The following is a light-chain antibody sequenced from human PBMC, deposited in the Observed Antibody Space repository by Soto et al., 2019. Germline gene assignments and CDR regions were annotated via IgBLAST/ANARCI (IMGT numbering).Light chain of an antibody. Sequence: EIVLTQSPATPSLYQGERATLSCRASQSVSSYLAWYQQKPGQAPRLLIYDASNRATGIPARFSGSGSGTDFTLTISSLEPEDFAVYYCQQRSNWPPTWTFGQGTKVDIK. J-gene: IGKJ1*01. CDR2: DAS. CDR3: QQRSNWPPTWT. CDR1: QSVSSY. V-gene: IGKV3-11*01.